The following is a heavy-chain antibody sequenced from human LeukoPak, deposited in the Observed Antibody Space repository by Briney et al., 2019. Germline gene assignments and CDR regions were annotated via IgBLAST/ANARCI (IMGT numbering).Heavy chain of an antibody. J-gene: IGHJ4*02. D-gene: IGHD3-3*01. CDR2: ISSSGSTI. CDR3: ARAASPKRFLEWVRYTPNHLYYFDY. Sequence: PGGSLRLSCAASGFTFSSYEMNWVRQAPGKGLEWVSYISSSGSTIYYADSVKGRFTISRDNAKNSLYLQMNSLRAEDTAVYYCARAASPKRFLEWVRYTPNHLYYFDYWGQGTLVTVSS. V-gene: IGHV3-48*03. CDR1: GFTFSSYE.